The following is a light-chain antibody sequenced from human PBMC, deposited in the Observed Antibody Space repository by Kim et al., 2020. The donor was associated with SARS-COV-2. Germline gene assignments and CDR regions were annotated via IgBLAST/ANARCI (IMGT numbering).Light chain of an antibody. CDR2: GTS. J-gene: IGKJ1*01. Sequence: EIVLTQSPATLSLSPGEGATLSCRASQSLPSSYLAWYQQTPGQAPRVLIYGTSSRSTGIPDRCSGRRSGTDYTLTISRLEAEDSAGYYCRQYESSPRTFGQGTKVDIK. V-gene: IGKV3-20*01. CDR3: RQYESSPRT. CDR1: QSLPSSY.